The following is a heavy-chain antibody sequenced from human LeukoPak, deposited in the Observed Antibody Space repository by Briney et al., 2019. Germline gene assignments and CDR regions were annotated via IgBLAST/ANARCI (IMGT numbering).Heavy chain of an antibody. CDR3: ARDPRCSGGSCYAADAFDI. J-gene: IGHJ3*02. CDR2: IYYSGST. CDR1: GGSISSSSYY. V-gene: IGHV4-39*07. D-gene: IGHD2-15*01. Sequence: SETLSLTCTVSGGSISSSSYYWGWIRQPPGKGLEWIGSIYYSGSTNYNPSLKSRATISVDTSKNQFSLKLSSVTAADTAVYYCARDPRCSGGSCYAADAFDIWGQGTMVTVSS.